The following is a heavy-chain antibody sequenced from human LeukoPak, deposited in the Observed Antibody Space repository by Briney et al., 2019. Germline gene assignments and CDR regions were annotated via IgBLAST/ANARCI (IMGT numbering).Heavy chain of an antibody. J-gene: IGHJ1*01. CDR1: GFTFSSYS. CDR3: ARGPLKTYYYDSSGSKTEYFQH. D-gene: IGHD3-22*01. V-gene: IGHV3-48*01. Sequence: PGGSLRLSCAASGFTFSSYSMNWVRQAPGKGLEWVSYISSSSSTIYYADSVKGRFTISRDNAKNSLYLRMNSLRAEDTAVYYCARGPLKTYYYDSSGSKTEYFQHWGQGTLVTVSS. CDR2: ISSSSSTI.